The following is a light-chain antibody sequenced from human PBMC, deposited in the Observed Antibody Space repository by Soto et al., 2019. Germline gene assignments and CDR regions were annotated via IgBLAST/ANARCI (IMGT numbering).Light chain of an antibody. CDR2: DAS. J-gene: IGKJ4*01. CDR3: QRRRDWPLT. Sequence: EIVLTQSPATLSLSPGERATLSCRASQSVSSYLAWYQQKPGQAPRLLISDASNRATGIPARFSGSGSGTDFTLTVSSLEPEYFAVYYCQRRRDWPLTFGGGTKVEI. V-gene: IGKV3-11*01. CDR1: QSVSSY.